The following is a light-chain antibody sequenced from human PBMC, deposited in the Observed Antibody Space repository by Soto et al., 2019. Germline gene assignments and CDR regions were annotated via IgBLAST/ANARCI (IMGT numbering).Light chain of an antibody. CDR3: QQYNTYPLT. CDR1: QSISTW. V-gene: IGKV1-5*03. CDR2: KTT. Sequence: DIQMTQSPSTRSASVGDRVTITCRASQSISTWLAWYRQKPAKAPKLLIYKTTSLESGVLSRFCGSRSGTEFTLTISSLQPDDFASDYCQQYNTYPLTFGEGTTVEIK. J-gene: IGKJ4*01.